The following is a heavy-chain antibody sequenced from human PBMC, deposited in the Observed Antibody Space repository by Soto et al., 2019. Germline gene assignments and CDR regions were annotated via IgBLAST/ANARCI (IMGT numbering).Heavy chain of an antibody. D-gene: IGHD6-6*01. V-gene: IGHV2-5*01. CDR1: GFSLSTSGVG. CDR3: AHRRSIAAVFDY. J-gene: IGHJ4*02. CDR2: IYWNDDK. Sequence: SGPTLVNPTQTLTLTCTFSGFSLSTSGVGVGWIRQPPGKALEWLALIYWNDDKRYSPSLKSRLTITKDTSKNQVVLTMTNMDPVDTATYYRAHRRSIAAVFDYWGQGTLVTVSS.